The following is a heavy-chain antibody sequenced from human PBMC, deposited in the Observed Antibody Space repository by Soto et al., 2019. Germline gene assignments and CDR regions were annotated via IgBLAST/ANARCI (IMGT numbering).Heavy chain of an antibody. Sequence: QVQLQESGPGLVKPSETLSLTCTVSGGCISSYYWSWIRQPPGKGLEWIGYIYYSGSTNYNPSLKSRVTISVDTSKNQFSLKLSSVTAADTAVYYCARNYGHAFDIWGQGTMVTVSS. CDR2: IYYSGST. V-gene: IGHV4-59*01. CDR1: GGCISSYY. J-gene: IGHJ3*02. D-gene: IGHD1-7*01. CDR3: ARNYGHAFDI.